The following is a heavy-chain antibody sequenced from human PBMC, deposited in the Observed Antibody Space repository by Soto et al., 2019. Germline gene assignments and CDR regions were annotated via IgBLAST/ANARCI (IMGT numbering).Heavy chain of an antibody. CDR3: AKDRREPQKEYRSFDY. D-gene: IGHD3-16*02. Sequence: GGSLRLCCGSSGVTFSGYARSLVRQAPGKGLEWVSAISGSGGSTYYADSVKGRFTISRDNSKNTLYLQMNSLRAEDTAVYYCAKDRREPQKEYRSFDYWGQGTLVTVSS. V-gene: IGHV3-23*01. CDR1: GVTFSGYA. CDR2: ISGSGGST. J-gene: IGHJ4*02.